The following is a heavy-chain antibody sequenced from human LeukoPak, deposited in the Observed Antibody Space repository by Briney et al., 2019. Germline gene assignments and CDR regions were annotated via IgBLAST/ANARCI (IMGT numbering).Heavy chain of an antibody. Sequence: ASVKVSCKTSGYSFTDYYMHWVRQAPGQGLEWMGWINPNSGGTSSAQKFQGRVTMTRDPSITTVYMEVRWLTSDDTAIYYCARADRLDGAPYLIGPWGQGTLVTVSS. D-gene: IGHD2-2*01. CDR3: ARADRLDGAPYLIGP. V-gene: IGHV1-2*02. CDR1: GYSFTDYY. J-gene: IGHJ5*02. CDR2: INPNSGGT.